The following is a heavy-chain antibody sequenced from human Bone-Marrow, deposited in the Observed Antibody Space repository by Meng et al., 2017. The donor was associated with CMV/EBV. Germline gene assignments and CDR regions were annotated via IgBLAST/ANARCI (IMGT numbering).Heavy chain of an antibody. Sequence: ASVKVSCKASGYTFTGYYMHWVRQAPGQGLEWMGWINPNSGGTNYAQKFQGRVTMTRDTSISTAYMELSRLRSDDTAVYYCARDRKVVVALTPTLRRYGMDVWGQGTTVTVYS. J-gene: IGHJ6*01. CDR3: ARDRKVVVALTPTLRRYGMDV. CDR1: GYTFTGYY. D-gene: IGHD2-15*01. CDR2: INPNSGGT. V-gene: IGHV1-2*02.